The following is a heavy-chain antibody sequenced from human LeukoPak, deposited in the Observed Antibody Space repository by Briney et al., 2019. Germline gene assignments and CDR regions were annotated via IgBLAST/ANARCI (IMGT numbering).Heavy chain of an antibody. CDR1: GGSISGYY. CDR2: INHSGST. J-gene: IGHJ4*02. D-gene: IGHD2-2*01. V-gene: IGHV4-34*01. Sequence: SETLSLTCTVSGGSISGYYWSWIRQPPGKGLEWIGEINHSGSTNYNPSLKSRVTISVDTSKNQFSLKLSSVTAADTAVYYCARQVRMPGLLRRSMYYFDYWGQGTLVTVSS. CDR3: ARQVRMPGLLRRSMYYFDY.